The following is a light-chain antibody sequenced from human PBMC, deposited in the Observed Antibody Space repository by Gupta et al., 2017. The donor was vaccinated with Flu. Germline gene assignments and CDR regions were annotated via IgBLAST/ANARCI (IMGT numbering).Light chain of an antibody. Sequence: SSELTQDPAVSVALGQTVRITCQGDSLRSYYASWYQQKPGQAPVRVIYGKNNRPAGIPGRFSGSSSGNTDSLTIPGAQEEDAADDYCNSQDSSGNHVCGTGTKV. CDR1: SLRSYY. CDR3: NSQDSSGNHV. J-gene: IGLJ1*01. CDR2: GKN. V-gene: IGLV3-19*01.